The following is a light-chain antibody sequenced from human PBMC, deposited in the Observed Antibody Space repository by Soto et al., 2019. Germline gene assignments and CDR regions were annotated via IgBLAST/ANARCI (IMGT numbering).Light chain of an antibody. CDR3: QQYNNWPPIT. Sequence: EVVLTQSPDTLSLPPGEGATLSCRASQSISSYLAWYQQTPGQAPRLLIYDASSRATGIPARFSGSGSGTEFTLTISSLQSEDFAVYYCQQYNNWPPITFGQGTRREIK. J-gene: IGKJ5*01. V-gene: IGKV3D-15*01. CDR1: QSISSY. CDR2: DAS.